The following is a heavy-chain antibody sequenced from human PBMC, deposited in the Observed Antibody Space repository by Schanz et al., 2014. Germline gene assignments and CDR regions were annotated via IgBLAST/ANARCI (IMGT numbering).Heavy chain of an antibody. Sequence: QVQLVESGGGLVKPGRSLRLSCAASGFTFATYAMSWVRQAPGKGLEWVANIGYDGSEKYYVDSVKGRFTISRDNSKDTLYLQMSGLTPEDTAVYYCARGPIPIQGVPMDFWGQGTLVTVSS. D-gene: IGHD3-10*01. CDR2: IGYDGSEK. CDR3: ARGPIPIQGVPMDF. V-gene: IGHV3-33*08. J-gene: IGHJ4*02. CDR1: GFTFATYA.